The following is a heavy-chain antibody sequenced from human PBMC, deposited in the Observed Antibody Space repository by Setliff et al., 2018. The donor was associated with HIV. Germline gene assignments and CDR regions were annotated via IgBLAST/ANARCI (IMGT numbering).Heavy chain of an antibody. J-gene: IGHJ6*02. Sequence: PSETLSLTCTVSGGSISTSYWNWIRQPPGKGLQWIGYIYTSGPTNYNPSLESRATISVDTSKNQFSLKLSSVTAADTAVYYCARRLFGAVAGTYGMDVWGQGTTVTVSS. V-gene: IGHV4-4*09. CDR1: GGSISTSY. CDR2: IYTSGPT. CDR3: ARRLFGAVAGTYGMDV. D-gene: IGHD6-19*01.